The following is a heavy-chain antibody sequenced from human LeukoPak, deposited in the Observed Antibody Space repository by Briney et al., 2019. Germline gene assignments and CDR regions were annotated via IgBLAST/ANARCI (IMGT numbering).Heavy chain of an antibody. CDR2: INHSGST. CDR1: GGSFSGYY. J-gene: IGHJ5*02. V-gene: IGHV4-34*01. D-gene: IGHD4-17*01. Sequence: SETLSLTCAVYGGSFSGYYWSWIRQPPGKGLEWIGEINHSGSTNYNPSLKSRVTISVDTSKNQFSLKLSSVTAADTAVYYCARHVGDYGSRFDPWGQGTLVTVSS. CDR3: ARHVGDYGSRFDP.